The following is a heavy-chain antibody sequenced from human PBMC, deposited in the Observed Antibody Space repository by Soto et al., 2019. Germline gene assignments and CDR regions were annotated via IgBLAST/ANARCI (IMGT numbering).Heavy chain of an antibody. D-gene: IGHD2-15*01. Sequence: ASVKVSCKASGYTFTSYGISWVRQAPGQGLEWMGWISAYNGNTNYAQKLQGRVNMTTDTSTSTAYMELRSLRSDDTAVYYCARDLVVVAQRYNWFDPWGQGTLVTVSS. V-gene: IGHV1-18*01. CDR1: GYTFTSYG. CDR2: ISAYNGNT. J-gene: IGHJ5*02. CDR3: ARDLVVVAQRYNWFDP.